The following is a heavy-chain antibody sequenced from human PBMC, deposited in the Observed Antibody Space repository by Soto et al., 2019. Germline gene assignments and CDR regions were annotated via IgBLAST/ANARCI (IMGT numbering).Heavy chain of an antibody. CDR1: GASITSSY. CDR3: ATGYDWFDP. D-gene: IGHD7-27*01. Sequence: QVHPQESGPGLVKPSETLSLTCTVSGASITSSYWTWVRQPPGKGLEWIGYVYHSGSTNYNPSLKSRVTLSVSTSKNQFSLRLTSVTAADTAVYYCATGYDWFDPWGQGALVTVSS. J-gene: IGHJ5*02. CDR2: VYHSGST. V-gene: IGHV4-59*03.